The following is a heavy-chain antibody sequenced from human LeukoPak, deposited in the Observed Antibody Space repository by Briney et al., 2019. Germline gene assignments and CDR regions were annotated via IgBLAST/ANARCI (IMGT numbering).Heavy chain of an antibody. CDR2: IYYSGST. CDR3: ARVDLYSSSWRASNWFDP. D-gene: IGHD6-13*01. J-gene: IGHJ5*02. CDR1: GGSISSDDYY. V-gene: IGHV4-30-4*01. Sequence: SQTLSLTCTVSGGSISSDDYYWSWIRQPPGKGLEWIVYIYYSGSTYYNPSLKSRVIISVDTSKNQFTLQLSSVTAADTAVYYCARVDLYSSSWRASNWFDPWGQGTLVTVSS.